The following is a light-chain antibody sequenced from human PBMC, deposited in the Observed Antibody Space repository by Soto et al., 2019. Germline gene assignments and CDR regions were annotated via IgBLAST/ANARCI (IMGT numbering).Light chain of an antibody. CDR1: SSNFGAGYD. Sequence: QSVLTQPPSVSGAPGQRITISCTGSSSNFGAGYDVHWYQQLPGTAPKLLIYANSNRPSGVPDRFSGSKSGTSASRAITGLQAEDEADYYCQSYDSSLSGSLVFGGGTKLTVL. CDR3: QSYDSSLSGSLV. J-gene: IGLJ2*01. CDR2: ANS. V-gene: IGLV1-40*01.